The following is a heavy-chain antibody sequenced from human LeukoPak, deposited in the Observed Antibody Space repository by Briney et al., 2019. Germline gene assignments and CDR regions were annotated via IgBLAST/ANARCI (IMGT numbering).Heavy chain of an antibody. D-gene: IGHD6-6*01. Sequence: ASVKVSCKASGYTFTSYAMHWVRQAPGQRLEWMGWINAGNGNTKYSQKFQGRVTITRDTSASTAYMELSSLRSEDTAVYYCARDFPLEYSSLAGAPIYYYYGMDVWGQGTTVTVSS. V-gene: IGHV1-3*01. CDR2: INAGNGNT. CDR3: ARDFPLEYSSLAGAPIYYYYGMDV. CDR1: GYTFTSYA. J-gene: IGHJ6*02.